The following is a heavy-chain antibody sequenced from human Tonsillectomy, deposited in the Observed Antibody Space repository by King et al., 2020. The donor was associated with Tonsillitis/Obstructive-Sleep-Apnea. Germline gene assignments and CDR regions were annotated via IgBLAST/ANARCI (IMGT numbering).Heavy chain of an antibody. Sequence: VQLVESGGGVVQPGRSLRLSCAASGFTFSSYAMHWVRQAPGKGLEWVAVISYDGSNKYYADSVKGRFTISRDNSKNRLYLQMNSLRAEDTAVYYCARGRGYCSGGSCYLFDYWGLGTLVTVSS. J-gene: IGHJ4*02. CDR3: ARGRGYCSGGSCYLFDY. CDR1: GFTFSSYA. CDR2: ISYDGSNK. D-gene: IGHD2-15*01. V-gene: IGHV3-30*01.